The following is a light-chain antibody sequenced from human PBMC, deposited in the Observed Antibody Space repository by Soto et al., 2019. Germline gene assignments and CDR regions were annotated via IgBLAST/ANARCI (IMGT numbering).Light chain of an antibody. V-gene: IGLV1-47*02. Sequence: QSVLTQPPSASGTPGQTVTISCSGSSFNIGFNYVYWYQQLPGMAPKLLIHSNDERPSGVPARFSGSKSGTSASLAISGLRSEDEAEYYCAAWDDSLSGGVFGTGTKLTVL. CDR2: SND. J-gene: IGLJ1*01. CDR1: SFNIGFNY. CDR3: AAWDDSLSGGV.